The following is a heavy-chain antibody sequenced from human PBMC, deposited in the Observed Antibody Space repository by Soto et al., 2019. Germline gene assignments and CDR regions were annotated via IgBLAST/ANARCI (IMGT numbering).Heavy chain of an antibody. Sequence: SETLSLTCAVSGGSISSGGYSWSWIRQPPGKGLEWIGYIYHSGSTYYNPSLKSRATISVDRSKNQFSLKLSSVTAADTAVYYCARSYGSGSYPGYWGQGTLVTVSS. D-gene: IGHD3-10*01. CDR3: ARSYGSGSYPGY. V-gene: IGHV4-30-2*01. CDR2: IYHSGST. CDR1: GGSISSGGYS. J-gene: IGHJ4*02.